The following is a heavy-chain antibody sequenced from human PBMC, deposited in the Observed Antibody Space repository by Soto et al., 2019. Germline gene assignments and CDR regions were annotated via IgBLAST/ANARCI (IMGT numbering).Heavy chain of an antibody. J-gene: IGHJ6*03. D-gene: IGHD3-3*01. CDR2: FISCCSTI. Sequence: PGGSLRLSCAASGFTFSDYYVSWIRQAPGKGLEWVSYFISCCSTIYYADSVKGRFTISRDNAKNSLYLQMNSLRAEDTAVYYCARESEKDDFWSGYPYYYYYYMDVWGKGTTVTVSS. V-gene: IGHV3-11*01. CDR1: GFTFSDYY. CDR3: ARESEKDDFWSGYPYYYYYYMDV.